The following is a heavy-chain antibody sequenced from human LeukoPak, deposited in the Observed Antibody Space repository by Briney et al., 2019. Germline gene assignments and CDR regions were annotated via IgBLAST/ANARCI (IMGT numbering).Heavy chain of an antibody. CDR1: GYTFTRYN. D-gene: IGHD6-13*01. V-gene: IGHV1-2*02. CDR2: INPNSGAT. J-gene: IGHJ4*02. CDR3: VRGGGTSWFDY. Sequence: GASVKVSCKVSGYTFTRYNFHWVRQAPGQGLEWMGWINPNSGATNYAQKFQGRVTLTSDTSTSTAYMEVNGLRSDDTAVYSCVRGGGTSWFDYCGQGTPVTVSS.